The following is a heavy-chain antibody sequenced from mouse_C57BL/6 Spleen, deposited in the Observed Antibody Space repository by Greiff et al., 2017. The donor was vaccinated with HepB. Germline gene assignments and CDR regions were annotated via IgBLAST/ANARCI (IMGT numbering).Heavy chain of an antibody. J-gene: IGHJ4*01. CDR3: AREFYGSSPMDY. CDR2: INPNNGGT. V-gene: IGHV1-26*01. D-gene: IGHD1-1*01. CDR1: GYTFTDYY. Sequence: VQLQQSGPELVKPGASVKISCKASGYTFTDYYMNWVKQSHGKSLEWIGDINPNNGGTSYNQKFKGKATLTVDKSSSTAYMELRSLTSEDSAVYYCAREFYGSSPMDYWGQGTSVTVSS.